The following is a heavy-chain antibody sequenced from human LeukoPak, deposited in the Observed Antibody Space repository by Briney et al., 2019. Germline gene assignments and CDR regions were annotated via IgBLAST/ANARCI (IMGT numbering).Heavy chain of an antibody. J-gene: IGHJ3*02. V-gene: IGHV4-59*12. Sequence: SETLSLTCTVSGGSISSYYWSWIRQPPGKGLEWIGYIYYSGSTNYNPSLKSRVTISVDTSKNQFSLKLSSVTAADTAVYYCARGLAAAGPSTAPIPPPAFDIWGQGTMVTVSS. CDR3: ARGLAAAGPSTAPIPPPAFDI. CDR2: IYYSGST. CDR1: GGSISSYY. D-gene: IGHD6-13*01.